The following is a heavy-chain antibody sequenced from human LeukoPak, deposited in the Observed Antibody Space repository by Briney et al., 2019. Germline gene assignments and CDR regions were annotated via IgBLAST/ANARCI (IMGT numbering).Heavy chain of an antibody. CDR3: ARDFVVNYGWAAFDI. Sequence: GGSLRLSCAASGFTFSGSALHWVRQASGKGLEWIGRIRSKTNNYATTYAASVTGRFTISRDDAENTAYLQMNSLKTEDTAVYYCARDFVVNYGWAAFDIWGQGTMVTVSS. CDR2: IRSKTNNYAT. J-gene: IGHJ3*02. D-gene: IGHD3-10*01. V-gene: IGHV3-73*01. CDR1: GFTFSGSA.